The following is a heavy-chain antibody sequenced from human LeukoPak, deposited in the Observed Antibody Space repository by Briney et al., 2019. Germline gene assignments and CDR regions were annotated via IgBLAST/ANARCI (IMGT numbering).Heavy chain of an antibody. CDR3: ARDNYGSGSYYY. CDR1: GGSISSGGYY. Sequence: SETLSLTCTVSGGSISSGGYYWSWIRQHPGKGLEWIGYIYFSGSTYYNPSLKSRVTISVDTSKNQFSLKLSSVTAADTAVYYCARDNYGSGSYYYWGQGTLVTVSS. J-gene: IGHJ4*02. CDR2: IYFSGST. D-gene: IGHD3-10*01. V-gene: IGHV4-31*03.